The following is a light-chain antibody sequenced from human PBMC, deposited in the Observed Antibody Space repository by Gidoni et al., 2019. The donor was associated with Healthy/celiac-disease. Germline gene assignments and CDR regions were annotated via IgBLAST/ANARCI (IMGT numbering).Light chain of an antibody. J-gene: IGKJ4*01. CDR1: QRVSSSY. CDR2: GAS. Sequence: EIVLTQSPGTLSLSPGERATLPCSASQRVSSSYLAWYQQKPGQAPRLLIYGASSRATGIPDRFSGSGSGTDFTLTISRLEPEDFAVYYCQQYGSSPLTFGGGTKVEIK. CDR3: QQYGSSPLT. V-gene: IGKV3-20*01.